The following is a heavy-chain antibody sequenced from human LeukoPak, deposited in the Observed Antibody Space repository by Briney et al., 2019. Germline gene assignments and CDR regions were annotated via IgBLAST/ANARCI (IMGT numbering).Heavy chain of an antibody. CDR3: ARGRIITVIVLRRRAAYYFDY. D-gene: IGHD3-22*01. CDR1: GGSFSGYY. J-gene: IGHJ4*02. Sequence: SETLSLTCAVYGGSFSGYYWSWIRQPPGKGLEWIGEINHSGSTNYNPSLKSRVTISVDTSKNQFSLKLSSVTAADTAVYYCARGRIITVIVLRRRAAYYFDYWGQGTLVTVSS. V-gene: IGHV4-34*01. CDR2: INHSGST.